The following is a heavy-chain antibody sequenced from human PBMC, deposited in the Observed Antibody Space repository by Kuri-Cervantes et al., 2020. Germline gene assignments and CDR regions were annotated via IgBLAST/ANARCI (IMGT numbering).Heavy chain of an antibody. CDR2: MNPNSGNT. CDR3: ARLEKQWLPGL. J-gene: IGHJ4*02. CDR1: GYTFTSYV. V-gene: IGHV1-8*01. D-gene: IGHD6-19*01. Sequence: ASVKVSCKASGYTFTSYVINWVRQATGQGLEWMGWMNPNSGNTGYAQKFQSRVTMTRNTSISTAYMELSSLRSEDTAVYYCARLEKQWLPGLWGQGTLVTVSS.